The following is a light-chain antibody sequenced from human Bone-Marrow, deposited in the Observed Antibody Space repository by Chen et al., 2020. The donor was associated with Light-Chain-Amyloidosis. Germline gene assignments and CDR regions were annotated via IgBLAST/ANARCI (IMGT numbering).Light chain of an antibody. J-gene: IGLJ3*02. CDR3: CSYAGIYWV. V-gene: IGLV2-11*01. Sequence: QSALIQPRPVSGSPGPSSPIPCTGTSRDVGDYDSVSWYQQYPGKAPKLMIYDVSKRPSGVTDRFSASNSGNTASLTISGLQAEDEADYYCCSYAGIYWVFGGGTKLTVL. CDR2: DVS. CDR1: SRDVGDYDS.